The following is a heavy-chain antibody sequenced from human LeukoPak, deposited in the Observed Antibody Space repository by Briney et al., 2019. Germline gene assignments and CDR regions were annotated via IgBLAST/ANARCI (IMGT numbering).Heavy chain of an antibody. CDR1: GGSLSSYY. CDR3: ARLKVDNMVRGPSFDY. J-gene: IGHJ4*02. D-gene: IGHD3-10*01. V-gene: IGHV4-59*01. CDR2: FYDSGST. Sequence: SETLSLPCTVPGGSLSSYYWSWIRQPPGKGLECLGYFYDSGSTNYTPSLKSRVSISVDTSKNQFSLKMSSVTGADTAVYFCARLKVDNMVRGPSFDYCGQGALVTVS.